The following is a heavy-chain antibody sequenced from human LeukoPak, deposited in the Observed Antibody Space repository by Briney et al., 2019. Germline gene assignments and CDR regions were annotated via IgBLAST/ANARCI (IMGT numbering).Heavy chain of an antibody. Sequence: SVKVSCKASGGTFSTYAICWVRQAPGQGLEWMGGIIPIFGTPNYAQKFQGRVTITADESTSTVYMELSSLRSEDTAVYYCARDSEVRRNLWHYWGQGTLVTVSS. CDR3: ARDSEVRRNLWHY. V-gene: IGHV1-69*13. CDR1: GGTFSTYA. CDR2: IIPIFGTP. D-gene: IGHD3-10*01. J-gene: IGHJ4*02.